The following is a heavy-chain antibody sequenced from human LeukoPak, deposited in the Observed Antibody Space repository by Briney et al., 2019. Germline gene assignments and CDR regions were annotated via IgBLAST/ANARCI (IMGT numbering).Heavy chain of an antibody. CDR3: ARPMGRYYYYGMDV. CDR2: INTNTGNA. CDR1: GYTFTSYA. V-gene: IGHV7-4-1*02. Sequence: ASVKVSCKASGYTFTSYAINWVRQAPGQGLEWMGWINTNTGNAAYAQGLTGRSVFSLDTSVSTAYLGISSLKAEDTAVYYCARPMGRYYYYGMDVWGQGTTVTVS. D-gene: IGHD3-16*01. J-gene: IGHJ6*02.